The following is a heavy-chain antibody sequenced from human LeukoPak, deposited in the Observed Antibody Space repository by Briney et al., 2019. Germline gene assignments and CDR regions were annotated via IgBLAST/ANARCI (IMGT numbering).Heavy chain of an antibody. J-gene: IGHJ4*02. Sequence: GGSLRLSCAASGFTFSSYWMSWVRQAPGKGLEWVANIKQDGSEKYYVGSVKGRFTISRDNAKNSLYLQMNSLRAEDTAVYYCARNLIVVVPAAIDYWGQGTLVTVSS. D-gene: IGHD2-2*01. CDR1: GFTFSSYW. CDR2: IKQDGSEK. V-gene: IGHV3-7*01. CDR3: ARNLIVVVPAAIDY.